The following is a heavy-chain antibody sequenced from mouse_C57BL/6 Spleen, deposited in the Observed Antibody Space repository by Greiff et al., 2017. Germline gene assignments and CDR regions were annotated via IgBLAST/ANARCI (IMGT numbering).Heavy chain of an antibody. D-gene: IGHD4-1*01. J-gene: IGHJ2*01. CDR2: ISDGGSYT. V-gene: IGHV5-4*01. CDR1: GFTFSSYA. CDR3: ESDRTGTFFDS. Sequence: EVQRVESGGGLVKPGGSLKLSCAASGFTFSSYAMSWVRQTPEKRLEWVATISDGGSYTYYPDNVKGRFTISRDNAKNNLYLQMSHLKSEDTAMYYCESDRTGTFFDSWGQGTTPTLSS.